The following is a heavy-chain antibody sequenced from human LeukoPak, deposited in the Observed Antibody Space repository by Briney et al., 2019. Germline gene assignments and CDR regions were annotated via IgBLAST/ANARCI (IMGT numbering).Heavy chain of an antibody. CDR2: IRQDDSEK. D-gene: IGHD1-14*01. Sequence: GGSLRLSCSASGFTFSDYWMMWVRQAPGKGLEWVGNIRQDDSEKNYVDSVKGRFTISRDNAKSSLYLQMNSLRAEETAIYYCATVGRGEIGNPVLTSWGRGTRVTVPS. CDR3: ATVGRGEIGNPVLTS. V-gene: IGHV3-7*01. J-gene: IGHJ5*02. CDR1: GFTFSDYW.